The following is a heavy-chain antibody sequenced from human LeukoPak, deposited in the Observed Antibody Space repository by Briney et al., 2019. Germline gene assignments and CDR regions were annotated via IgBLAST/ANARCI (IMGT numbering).Heavy chain of an antibody. Sequence: GESLKISCKGSGFSSTNSWIAWVRQVPGKGLEWMGIIYFGDSDTRYSPSFRGQVTISADKSITTAYLQWSSLRASDTAIYYCARHPSSTRGWPLDYWGQGTLVTVSS. V-gene: IGHV5-51*01. CDR1: GFSSTNSW. J-gene: IGHJ4*02. D-gene: IGHD6-19*01. CDR2: IYFGDSDT. CDR3: ARHPSSTRGWPLDY.